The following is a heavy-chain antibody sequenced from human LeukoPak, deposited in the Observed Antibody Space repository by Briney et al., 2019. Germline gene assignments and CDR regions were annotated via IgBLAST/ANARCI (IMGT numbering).Heavy chain of an antibody. CDR2: ISASGDVT. Sequence: PGGSLRLSCAASGFTFSKFPMGWVRQAPGRGLEWVAAISASGDVTFYADSLRGRFTISRDNSKSTLYLQMNGLRAEDTAIFYCAKSLFTSATGTGRAFHIWGQGTRVTVSS. J-gene: IGHJ3*02. V-gene: IGHV3-23*01. CDR1: GFTFSKFP. D-gene: IGHD1-1*01. CDR3: AKSLFTSATGTGRAFHI.